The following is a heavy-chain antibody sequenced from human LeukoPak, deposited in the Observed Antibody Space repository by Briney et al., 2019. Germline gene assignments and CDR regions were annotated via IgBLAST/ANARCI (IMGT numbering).Heavy chain of an antibody. V-gene: IGHV4-59*01. CDR2: IYYSGST. D-gene: IGHD1-26*01. CDR1: GGSISSYY. J-gene: IGHJ4*02. CDR3: AREGSGSLDY. Sequence: SETLSLTCTVSGGSISSYYWSWIRQPPGKGLEWIGYIYYSGSTNYNPSPKSRVTISVDTSKNQFSLKLSSVTAADTAVYYCAREGSGSLDYWGQGALVTVSS.